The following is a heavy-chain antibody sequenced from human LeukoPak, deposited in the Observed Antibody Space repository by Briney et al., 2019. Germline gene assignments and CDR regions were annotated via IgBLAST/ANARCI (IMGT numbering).Heavy chain of an antibody. J-gene: IGHJ4*02. D-gene: IGHD3-10*01. V-gene: IGHV3-73*01. CDR3: TGNYYGSGSYADFDY. CDR2: IRSTANGYAT. Sequence: GRSLRLSCAASGIIFDDYAMHWVRQASGKGLEWVGRIRSTANGYATAYAASVKGRFTISRDDSKNTAYLQMDSLKTEDTAVYYCTGNYYGSGSYADFDYWGQGTLVTVSS. CDR1: GIIFDDYA.